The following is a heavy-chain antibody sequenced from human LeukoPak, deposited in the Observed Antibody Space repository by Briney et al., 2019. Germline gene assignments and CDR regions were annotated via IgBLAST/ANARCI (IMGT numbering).Heavy chain of an antibody. J-gene: IGHJ4*02. CDR1: GGSISSYY. CDR3: ARVSGYDWESFYDY. Sequence: PSETLSLTCTVSGGSISSYYWNWIRQPPGKGLEWIGYIYYSGSTNYNPSLKSRVTISLDTSKKQFSLKLRSVTAADTAVYYCARVSGYDWESFYDYWGQGTLVTVSS. D-gene: IGHD5-12*01. CDR2: IYYSGST. V-gene: IGHV4-59*01.